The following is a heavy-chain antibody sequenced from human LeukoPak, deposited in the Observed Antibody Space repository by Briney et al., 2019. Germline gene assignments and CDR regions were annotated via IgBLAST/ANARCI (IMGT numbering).Heavy chain of an antibody. J-gene: IGHJ4*02. Sequence: GASVKVSCKASGGTFSSSAISWVRQAPGQGLEWMGRIIPILNIANYAQKFQGRVTITADKSTNTAYMELSSLRSEDTAVYYCASSIAVAGEFDYWGQGTLVTVSS. D-gene: IGHD6-19*01. CDR1: GGTFSSSA. CDR3: ASSIAVAGEFDY. CDR2: IIPILNIA. V-gene: IGHV1-69*04.